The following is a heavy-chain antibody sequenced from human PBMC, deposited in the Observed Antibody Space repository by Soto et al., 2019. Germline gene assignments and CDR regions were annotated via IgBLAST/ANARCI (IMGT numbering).Heavy chain of an antibody. D-gene: IGHD6-13*01. CDR2: ISSSSSTI. CDR3: ARGAAGLDY. V-gene: IGHV3-48*01. J-gene: IGHJ4*02. Sequence: EVQLVESGGGLAQPGGSLRLSCAASGFSFSGYSMVWVRQAPGKGLEWVSYISSSSSTIYYADSVKGRFTISRDNAKNSLYLQMNSLRAEDTAVYYCARGAAGLDYWGQGTLVTVSS. CDR1: GFSFSGYS.